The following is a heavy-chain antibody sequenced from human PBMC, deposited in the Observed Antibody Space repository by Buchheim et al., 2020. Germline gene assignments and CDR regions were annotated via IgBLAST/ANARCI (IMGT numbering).Heavy chain of an antibody. J-gene: IGHJ4*02. V-gene: IGHV3-48*02. CDR3: ARDSASISKKYRPEFDY. CDR1: GFTFSIYS. CDR2: ISSSSSTI. D-gene: IGHD2-21*01. Sequence: EVQLVESGGGLVQPGGSLRLSCAASGFTFSIYSMNWVRQAPGKGLEWVSYISSSSSTIYYADSVKGRFTISRDNAKTSLYLQMNSLRDEDTAVYYCARDSASISKKYRPEFDYWGQGTL.